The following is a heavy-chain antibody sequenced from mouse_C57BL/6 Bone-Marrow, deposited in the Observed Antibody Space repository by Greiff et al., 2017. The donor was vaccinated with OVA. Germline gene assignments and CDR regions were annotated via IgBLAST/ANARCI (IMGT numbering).Heavy chain of an antibody. CDR2: IYPCDGST. D-gene: IGHD3-1*01. Sequence: VQLQQPGPELVKPGASVKLSCKASGYTFTSYCIHWVKQRPGQGLEWIGWIYPCDGSTNYNEKFKGKATLTVDTSSSTAYMQLSSLPSEDSAVDFCGRRIGNYFDYWGQGTTLTVSS. V-gene: IGHV1-85*01. J-gene: IGHJ2*01. CDR1: GYTFTSYC. CDR3: GRRIGNYFDY.